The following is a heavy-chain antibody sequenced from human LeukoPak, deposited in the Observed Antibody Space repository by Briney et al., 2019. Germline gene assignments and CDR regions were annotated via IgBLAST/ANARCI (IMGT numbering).Heavy chain of an antibody. CDR3: AKGGDTSCYSQGDY. CDR2: ITSGGTT. V-gene: IGHV3-23*01. J-gene: IGHJ4*02. CDR1: GFTFSSYA. D-gene: IGHD2-2*02. Sequence: GGSLRLSCAASGFTFSSYAVSWVRQAPGKGLEWVSCITSGGTTFYADSVKGRFTISRDNSKNTLYLQMNSLRAEDTAVYYCAKGGDTSCYSQGDYWGQGTLVTVSS.